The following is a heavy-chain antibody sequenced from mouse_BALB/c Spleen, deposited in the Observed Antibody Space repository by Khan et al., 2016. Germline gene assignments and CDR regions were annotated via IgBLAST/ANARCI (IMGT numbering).Heavy chain of an antibody. CDR2: IYPGDGDT. CDR3: ARGVGPDD. CDR1: GYAFSSYW. J-gene: IGHJ2*01. V-gene: IGHV1-80*01. D-gene: IGHD4-1*01. Sequence: QVQLKQSGAELVRPGSSVKISCKASGYAFSSYWMNWVKQRPGQGLEWIGQIYPGDGDTNYNGKFQGKATLTADKSSSTAYMQLSSLTSEDSAVYGCARGVGPDDWGQGTTLTVSS.